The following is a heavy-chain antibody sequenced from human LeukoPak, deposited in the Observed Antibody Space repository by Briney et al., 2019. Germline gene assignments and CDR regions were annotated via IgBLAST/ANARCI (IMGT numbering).Heavy chain of an antibody. D-gene: IGHD6-6*01. CDR1: GFAFSSYA. V-gene: IGHV3-30-3*01. CDR3: ARDPRVLVALYYYYGMDV. J-gene: IGHJ6*02. Sequence: GGSLRLSCAASGFAFSSYAMHWVRQAPGKGLEWVAVISYDGSNKYYADSVKGRFTISRDNSKNTLYLQMNSLRAEDTAAYYCARDPRVLVALYYYYGMDVWGQGTTVTVSS. CDR2: ISYDGSNK.